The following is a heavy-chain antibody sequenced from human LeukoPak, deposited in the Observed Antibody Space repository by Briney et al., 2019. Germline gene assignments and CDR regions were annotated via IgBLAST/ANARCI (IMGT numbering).Heavy chain of an antibody. CDR2: ISGSGGST. D-gene: IGHD6-19*01. V-gene: IGHV3-23*01. CDR1: GFTFSSYA. J-gene: IGHJ4*02. CDR3: AKDRPVISSGWNEGFDY. Sequence: SGGSLRLSCAASGFTFSSYAMSWVRQAPGKGLEWVSAISGSGGSTYYADSVKGRFTISRDNSKNTLYLQMNSLRAEDTAVYYCAKDRPVISSGWNEGFDYWGQGTLVTVSS.